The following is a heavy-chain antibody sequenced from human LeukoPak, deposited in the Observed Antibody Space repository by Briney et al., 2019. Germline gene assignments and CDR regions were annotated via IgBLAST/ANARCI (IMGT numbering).Heavy chain of an antibody. D-gene: IGHD3-22*01. Sequence: SETLSLTCTVSGGSISSSSYYWGWIRQPPGKGLEWIGSIYYSGSTYYNPSLKSRVTISVDTSKNQFSLKLSSVTAADTAVYYCARLADYYDSSGYYYGHFDYWGQGTLVTVSS. CDR1: GGSISSSSYY. CDR2: IYYSGST. CDR3: ARLADYYDSSGYYYGHFDY. J-gene: IGHJ4*02. V-gene: IGHV4-39*07.